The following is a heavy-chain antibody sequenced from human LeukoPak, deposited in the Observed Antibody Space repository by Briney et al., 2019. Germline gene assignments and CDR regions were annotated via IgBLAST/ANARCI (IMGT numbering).Heavy chain of an antibody. V-gene: IGHV3-30-3*01. J-gene: IGHJ4*02. D-gene: IGHD2-15*01. CDR2: ISYDGSNK. CDR3: ARDQAYCSGGSCYSLDY. Sequence: GGSLRLSCAASGFTFSSYAMHWVRQAPGKGLEWVAVISYDGSNKYYADSVKGRFTISRDNSKNTLYLQMNSLRAEDTAVYYCARDQAYCSGGSCYSLDYWGRGTLVTVSS. CDR1: GFTFSSYA.